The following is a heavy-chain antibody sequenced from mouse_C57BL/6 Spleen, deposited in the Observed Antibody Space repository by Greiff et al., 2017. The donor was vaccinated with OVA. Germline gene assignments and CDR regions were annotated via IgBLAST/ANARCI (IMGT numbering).Heavy chain of an antibody. CDR2: INPSNGGT. CDR3: ARPITTVVATGAMDY. D-gene: IGHD1-1*01. Sequence: QVQLQQPGTELVKPGASVKLSCKASGYTFTSYWMHWVKQRPGQGLEWIGNINPSNGGTNYNEKFKSKATLTVDKSSSTAYMQLSSLTSEDSSVYYGARPITTVVATGAMDYWGKGTSVTVSS. V-gene: IGHV1-53*01. CDR1: GYTFTSYW. J-gene: IGHJ4*01.